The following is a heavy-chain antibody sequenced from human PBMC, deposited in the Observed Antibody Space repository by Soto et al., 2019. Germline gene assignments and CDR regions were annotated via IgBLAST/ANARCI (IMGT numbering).Heavy chain of an antibody. CDR3: AIDPTTAAGSETLYYHYYGLDV. CDR2: IIPIFGTA. J-gene: IGHJ6*02. Sequence: GASVKVSCKASGGTFSSYAITWVRQAPGQGLEWTGGIIPIFGTANYAQKFQGRVTITADESTSTAYMELSSLKTEDTAVFYCAIDPTTAAGSETLYYHYYGLDVWGQGTTVTVSS. V-gene: IGHV1-69*13. CDR1: GGTFSSYA. D-gene: IGHD6-13*01.